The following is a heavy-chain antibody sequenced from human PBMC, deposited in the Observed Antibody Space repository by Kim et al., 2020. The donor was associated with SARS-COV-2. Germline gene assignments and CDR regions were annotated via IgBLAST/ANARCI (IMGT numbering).Heavy chain of an antibody. CDR1: GGSISSYY. J-gene: IGHJ6*02. D-gene: IGHD3-10*01. V-gene: IGHV4-59*08. Sequence: SETLSLTCTVSGGSISSYYWSWIRQPPGKGLEWIGYIYYSGSTNYNPSLKSRVTISVDTSKNQFSLKLSSVTAADTAVYYCARHRQSMVRGVIRAYYYYGMDVWGQGTTVTVSS. CDR2: IYYSGST. CDR3: ARHRQSMVRGVIRAYYYYGMDV.